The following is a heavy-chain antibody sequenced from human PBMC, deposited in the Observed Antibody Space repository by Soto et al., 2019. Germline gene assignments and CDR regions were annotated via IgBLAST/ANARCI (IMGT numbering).Heavy chain of an antibody. V-gene: IGHV3-53*04. CDR1: GFTVSSNY. CDR3: ARDNSGSLGY. J-gene: IGHJ4*02. Sequence: EVQLVESGGGLVQPGGSLRLSCAASGFTVSSNYMSWVRQAPGKGLEWVSVIYSGGSTYYADSVKGRFTIPRHNSKNTLYLQMNSLRAEDTAVYYCARDNSGSLGYWGQGTLVTVSS. D-gene: IGHD1-26*01. CDR2: IYSGGST.